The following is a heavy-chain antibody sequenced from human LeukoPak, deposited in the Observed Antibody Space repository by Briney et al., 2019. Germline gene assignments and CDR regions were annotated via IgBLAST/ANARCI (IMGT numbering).Heavy chain of an antibody. J-gene: IGHJ4*02. V-gene: IGHV3-48*03. CDR1: GFTFSSYE. CDR2: ISSSGNTI. D-gene: IGHD2-21*02. CDR3: AREQTRGGDLDY. Sequence: GGSLRLSCAASGFTFSSYEMNWVRQAPGKGLEWVSYISSSGNTIYYADSVKGRFTISRDNAKNSLYLQMFSLRVEDTAVYYCAREQTRGGDLDYWGQGVRVTVSS.